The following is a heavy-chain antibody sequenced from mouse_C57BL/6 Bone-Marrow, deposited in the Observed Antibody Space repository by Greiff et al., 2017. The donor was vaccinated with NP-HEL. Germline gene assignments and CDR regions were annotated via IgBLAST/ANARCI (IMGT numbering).Heavy chain of an antibody. CDR3: ARDGDYYGSSYNWYFDV. CDR1: GYSFTDYN. D-gene: IGHD1-1*01. J-gene: IGHJ1*03. CDR2: INPNYGTT. Sequence: VQLKESGPELVKPGASVKISCKASGYSFTDYNMNWVKQSNGKSLEWIGVINPNYGTTSYNQKFKGKATLTVDQSSSTAYMQLNSLTSEDFAVYYCARDGDYYGSSYNWYFDVWGTGTTVTVSS. V-gene: IGHV1-39*01.